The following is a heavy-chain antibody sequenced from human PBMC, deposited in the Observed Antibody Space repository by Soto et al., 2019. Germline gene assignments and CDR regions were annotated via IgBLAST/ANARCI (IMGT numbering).Heavy chain of an antibody. J-gene: IGHJ4*02. CDR3: SRNGGRPTGMGGHLDY. CDR2: IWYDGSNK. CDR1: GFTFSSYG. V-gene: IGHV3-33*01. Sequence: PGGSLRLSCAASGFTFSSYGMHWVRQAPGKGLEWVAVIWYDGSNKYYADSVKGRFTISRDNSKNTLYLQMNSLRAEDTAVYYFSRNGGRPTGMGGHLDYWGQGT. D-gene: IGHD1-1*01.